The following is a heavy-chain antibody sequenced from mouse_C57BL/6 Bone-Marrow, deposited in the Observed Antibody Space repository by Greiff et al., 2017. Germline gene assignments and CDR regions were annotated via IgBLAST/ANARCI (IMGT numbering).Heavy chain of an antibody. CDR3: ARYYDGSYFDY. D-gene: IGHD1-1*01. CDR1: GYAFTNYL. V-gene: IGHV1-54*01. J-gene: IGHJ2*01. CDR2: INPGSGGT. Sequence: QVQLQQSGAELVRPGTSVKVSCKASGYAFTNYLIEWVKQRPGQGLEWIGVINPGSGGTNYNEKFKGKATLTADKSSSTAYMQLSSLTSEDSAGYFCARYYDGSYFDYWGQGTTLTVSS.